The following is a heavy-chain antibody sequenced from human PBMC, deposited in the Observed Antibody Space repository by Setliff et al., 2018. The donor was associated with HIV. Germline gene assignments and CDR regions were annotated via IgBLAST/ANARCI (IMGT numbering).Heavy chain of an antibody. V-gene: IGHV4-38-2*01. CDR1: GYSISSGYY. D-gene: IGHD3-22*01. Sequence: SETLSLTCAVSGYSISSGYYWGWIRQPPGKGLEWIGSIYHSGSTYYNPSLKSRVTISVDTSKNQFSLKLSSATAVDTAVYYCARSTYYYDSSGYDAFDIWGQGTMVTVSS. CDR2: IYHSGST. CDR3: ARSTYYYDSSGYDAFDI. J-gene: IGHJ3*02.